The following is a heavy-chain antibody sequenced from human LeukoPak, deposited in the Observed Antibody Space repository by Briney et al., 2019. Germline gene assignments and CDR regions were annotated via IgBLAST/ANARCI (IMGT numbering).Heavy chain of an antibody. CDR2: ISAYNGNT. V-gene: IGHV1-18*01. CDR3: ARRVGGYYYYYGMDV. CDR1: GYTFTSYG. D-gene: IGHD3-16*01. Sequence: ASVKVSCKASGYTFTSYGISWVRQVPGQGLEWMGWISAYNGNTNYAQKLQGRVTMTTDTSTSTAYMELRSLRSDDTAVYYCARRVGGYYYYYGMDVWGQGTTVTVSS. J-gene: IGHJ6*02.